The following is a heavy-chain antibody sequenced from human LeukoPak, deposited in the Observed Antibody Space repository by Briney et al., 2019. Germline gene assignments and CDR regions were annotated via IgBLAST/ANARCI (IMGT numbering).Heavy chain of an antibody. J-gene: IGHJ4*02. D-gene: IGHD1-26*01. V-gene: IGHV3-33*06. Sequence: GGSLRLSCAPSGFTFSTYGLHWVRQAPGKGLEWVAVIWYDGRNKYYADSVKGRVTISRDNSKNTLYLQMNSLRAEDTAVCYCAKDQGRFGSYAAILDYWGQGTLVTVSS. CDR3: AKDQGRFGSYAAILDY. CDR2: IWYDGRNK. CDR1: GFTFSTYG.